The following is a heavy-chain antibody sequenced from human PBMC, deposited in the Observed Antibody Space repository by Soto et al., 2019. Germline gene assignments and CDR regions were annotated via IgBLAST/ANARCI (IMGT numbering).Heavy chain of an antibody. J-gene: IGHJ4*02. D-gene: IGHD4-17*01. V-gene: IGHV4-34*01. CDR3: ARVTTTLVDY. Sequence: QVQLQQWGAGLLKPLETLSLTCAVYGGSFSGYYWSWIRQPPGKGLEWIGEINHSGSTNYNPSLKSRVTISVDTSKNQFSLKLSSVTAADTAVYYCARVTTTLVDYWGQGTLVTVSS. CDR1: GGSFSGYY. CDR2: INHSGST.